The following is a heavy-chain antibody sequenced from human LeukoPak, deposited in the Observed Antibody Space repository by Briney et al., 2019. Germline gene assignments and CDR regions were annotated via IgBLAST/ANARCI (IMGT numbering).Heavy chain of an antibody. V-gene: IGHV4-34*01. J-gene: IGHJ4*02. Sequence: PSETLSLTCTVSGGSISSYYWSWIRQPPGKGLEWIGEINHSGSTNYNPSLKSRVTISVDTPKNQFSLKLSSVTAADTAVYYCATYDSSGYFFDYWGQGTLVTVSS. CDR3: ATYDSSGYFFDY. CDR2: INHSGST. D-gene: IGHD3-22*01. CDR1: GGSISSYY.